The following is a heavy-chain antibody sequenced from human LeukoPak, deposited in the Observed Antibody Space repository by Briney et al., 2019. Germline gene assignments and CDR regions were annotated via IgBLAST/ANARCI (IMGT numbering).Heavy chain of an antibody. Sequence: GGSLRLSCAASGFTFSSYAMSWVRQAPGKGLEWVSAISGSGGSTYYADSVKGRFTISRDDSKNTLYLQMNSLRAEDTAVYYCAKRGKIVVVPAATTHPYYFDYWGQGTLVTVSS. J-gene: IGHJ4*02. CDR2: ISGSGGST. V-gene: IGHV3-23*01. CDR3: AKRGKIVVVPAATTHPYYFDY. D-gene: IGHD2-2*01. CDR1: GFTFSSYA.